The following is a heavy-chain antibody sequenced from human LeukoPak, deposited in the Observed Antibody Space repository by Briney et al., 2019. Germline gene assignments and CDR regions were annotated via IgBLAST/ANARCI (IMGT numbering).Heavy chain of an antibody. CDR2: INPNSGGT. CDR3: ARDKSWVFDY. V-gene: IGHV1-2*02. CDR1: GYXFTAYY. J-gene: IGHJ4*02. D-gene: IGHD6-13*01. Sequence: ASVKVSCKASGYXFTAYYIHWVRQAPGQGLEWMGWINPNSGGTNYAQKFQGRVTMTRDTSISTAYMELNRLRSDDTAVYYCARDKSWVFDYWGQGTLVTVSS.